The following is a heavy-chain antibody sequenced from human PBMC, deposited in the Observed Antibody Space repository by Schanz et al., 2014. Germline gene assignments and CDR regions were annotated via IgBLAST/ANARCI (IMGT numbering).Heavy chain of an antibody. D-gene: IGHD3-3*01. CDR2: ISGSGGST. Sequence: EVELVESGGGLVQPGGSLRLSCAASGFTFSSYAMSWVRQAPGKGLEWVSAISGSGGSTYYADSVKGRFTMSRDNAKNSVFLQMNSLRAEDTAVYYCVRDSFFAFDYWGQGTWVTVSS. CDR1: GFTFSSYA. J-gene: IGHJ4*03. V-gene: IGHV3-23*04. CDR3: VRDSFFAFDY.